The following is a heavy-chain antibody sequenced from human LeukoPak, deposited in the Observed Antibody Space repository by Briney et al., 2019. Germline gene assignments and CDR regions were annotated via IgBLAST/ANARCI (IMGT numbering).Heavy chain of an antibody. CDR2: IASDGSST. J-gene: IGHJ4*02. CDR3: VRSAFHAGSGNYYDY. CDR1: GFTFSSYW. V-gene: IGHV3-74*01. Sequence: GGSLRLSCAASGFTFSSYWMNWVRQAPGKGLVWVSRIASDGSSTTYADSVKGRFTIPRDNAENTLYLQMNSLRVEDTAVYYCVRSAFHAGSGNYYDYWGQGTLVTVSS. D-gene: IGHD3-22*01.